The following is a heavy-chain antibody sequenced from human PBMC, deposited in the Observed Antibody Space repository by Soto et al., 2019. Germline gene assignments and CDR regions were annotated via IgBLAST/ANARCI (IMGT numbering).Heavy chain of an antibody. V-gene: IGHV3-7*01. D-gene: IGHD2-2*01. CDR2: IKQDGSEK. CDR3: AKDDANRYCSSTSCYVYFDY. CDR1: GFTFTSYW. J-gene: IGHJ4*02. Sequence: PGGSLRFSCAASGFTFTSYWMSWVRQAPGKGLEWVADIKQDGSEKYYVDSVKGRFTISRDNAKNSLYLQMNSLTAEDTAVYYCAKDDANRYCSSTSCYVYFDYWGQGTPVTVSS.